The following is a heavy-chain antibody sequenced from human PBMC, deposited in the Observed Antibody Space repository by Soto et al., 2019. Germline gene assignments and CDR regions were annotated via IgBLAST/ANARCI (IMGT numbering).Heavy chain of an antibody. CDR1: GGTFSSYA. D-gene: IGHD3-3*01. J-gene: IGHJ4*02. CDR2: IIPIFGTA. V-gene: IGHV1-69*13. Sequence: ASVKVSCKASGGTFSSYAISWVRQAPGQGLEWMGGIIPIFGTANYAQKFQGRVTITADESTSTAYMELSSLRSEDTAVYYCASFLGNPKNYYFDYWGQGTLVTVSS. CDR3: ASFLGNPKNYYFDY.